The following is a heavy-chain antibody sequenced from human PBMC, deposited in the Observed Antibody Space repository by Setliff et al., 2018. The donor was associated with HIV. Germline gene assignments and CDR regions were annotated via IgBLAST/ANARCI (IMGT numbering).Heavy chain of an antibody. V-gene: IGHV4-4*02. J-gene: IGHJ4*02. CDR1: GASIRSSKW. Sequence: SETLSLTCVVSGASIRSSKWWSWVRQSPGKRLQWIGEIDEGGATNYNPSLKSRVTVSVDTSKNQFSLEVKSMTAADTAVYNCVIRRNFDWLMRSGPFDDWGQGLLVTVSS. D-gene: IGHD3-9*01. CDR2: IDEGGAT. CDR3: VIRRNFDWLMRSGPFDD.